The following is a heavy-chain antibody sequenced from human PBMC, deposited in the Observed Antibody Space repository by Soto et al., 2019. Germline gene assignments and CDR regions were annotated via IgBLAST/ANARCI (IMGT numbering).Heavy chain of an antibody. CDR3: ARHNYGSGSTYFDY. D-gene: IGHD3-10*01. Sequence: QVQLQESGPGLVKPSETLSLTCTVSGGSISSYYWSWIRQPPGKGLEWIGYIYYSGSTNYNPSLKPRVTISVATSKNQFSLKLNSMTAADTAVYYCARHNYGSGSTYFDYWGQGTLVTVSS. J-gene: IGHJ4*02. CDR1: GGSISSYY. V-gene: IGHV4-59*08. CDR2: IYYSGST.